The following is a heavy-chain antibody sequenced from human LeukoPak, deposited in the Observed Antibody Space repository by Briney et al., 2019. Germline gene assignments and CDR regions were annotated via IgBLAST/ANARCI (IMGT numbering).Heavy chain of an antibody. CDR2: IYYSGST. CDR3: ARIPIAARPYFDY. Sequence: SETLSLTCTVSGGSISSYYWSWIRQPPGKGLEWIGYIYYSGSTNYNPSLKSRVTISVDTSKNQFSLKLSSVTAADTAVYYCARIPIAARPYFDYWGQGTLVTVSS. D-gene: IGHD6-6*01. J-gene: IGHJ4*02. V-gene: IGHV4-59*01. CDR1: GGSISSYY.